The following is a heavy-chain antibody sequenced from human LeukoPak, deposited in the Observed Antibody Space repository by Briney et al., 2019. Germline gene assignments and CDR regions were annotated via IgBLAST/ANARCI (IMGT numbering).Heavy chain of an antibody. D-gene: IGHD4-17*01. J-gene: IGHJ6*03. CDR1: GGTFSSYA. V-gene: IGHV1-69*05. Sequence: SVKVSCKASGGTFSSYAISWVRQAPGQGLEWMGGIIPIFGTANYAQKFQGRVTITTDESTSTAYMELSSLRSEDTAVYYCSXGVXYGLVXXYXMDVWGKGTTVTVSS. CDR2: IIPIFGTA. CDR3: SXGVXYGLVXXYXMDV.